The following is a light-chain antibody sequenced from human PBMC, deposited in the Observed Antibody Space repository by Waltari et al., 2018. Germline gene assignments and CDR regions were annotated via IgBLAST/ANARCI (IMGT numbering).Light chain of an antibody. CDR1: QAISSA. J-gene: IGKJ4*01. V-gene: IGKV1-13*02. CDR3: QQLHSYPVT. Sequence: AVQLTQSPSSLSASVGDRVTITCRASQAISSALAWYQQKPGKAPNLLIYDASNLESGVPSRFSGSGSGPHFTLTISSLQPADFATYYCQQLHSYPVTFGGGTKVEIK. CDR2: DAS.